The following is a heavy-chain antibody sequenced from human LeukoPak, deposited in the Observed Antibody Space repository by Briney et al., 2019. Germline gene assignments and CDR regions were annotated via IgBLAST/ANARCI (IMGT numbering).Heavy chain of an antibody. V-gene: IGHV1-18*01. CDR2: ISAYNGNT. CDR1: GYTFTSYG. Sequence: ASVKVSCKASGYTFTSYGISWVRQAPGQGLEWMGWISAYNGNTNYAQKLQGRVTMTTDTSTSTAYMELRSLRSDDTAVYYCARGTIFRDYVWGSYRYSDYWGQGTLVTVSS. CDR3: ARGTIFRDYVWGSYRYSDY. D-gene: IGHD3-16*02. J-gene: IGHJ4*02.